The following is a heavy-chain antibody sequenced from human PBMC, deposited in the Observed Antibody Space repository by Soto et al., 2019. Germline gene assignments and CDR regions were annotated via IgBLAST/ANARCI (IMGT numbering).Heavy chain of an antibody. CDR1: GFTFSSYG. V-gene: IGHV3-33*01. Sequence: PGGSLRLSCASSGFTFSSYGMHWVRQAPGKGLEWVAVIWYDGSNKYYADSVKGRFTISRDNSKNTLYLQMNSLRAEDTAVYYCARDRWNPRYNFDYWGQGTLVTVSS. D-gene: IGHD1-1*01. CDR2: IWYDGSNK. J-gene: IGHJ4*02. CDR3: ARDRWNPRYNFDY.